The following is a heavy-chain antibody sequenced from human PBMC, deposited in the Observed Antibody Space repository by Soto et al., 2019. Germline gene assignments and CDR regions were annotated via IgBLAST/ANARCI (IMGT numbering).Heavy chain of an antibody. CDR1: GYTFTSYG. D-gene: IGHD6-19*01. V-gene: IGHV1-18*01. Sequence: QVQLVQSGAEVKKPGASVKVSCKASGYTFTSYGISWVRQAPGQGLEWMGWISAYNGNTNYAQKLQGRVTMTTDTPTSTAYMELRSMRADDTAVYYCVIEQSPGGIAVAEWQTSEFWGQGTLLTV. CDR3: VIEQSPGGIAVAEWQTSEF. CDR2: ISAYNGNT. J-gene: IGHJ4*02.